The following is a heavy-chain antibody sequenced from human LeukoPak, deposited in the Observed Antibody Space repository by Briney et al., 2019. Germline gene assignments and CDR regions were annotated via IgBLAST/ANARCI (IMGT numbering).Heavy chain of an antibody. CDR3: ARVGGPYYYDSSGYYWPSMDV. CDR2: INPNSGNT. J-gene: IGHJ6*03. D-gene: IGHD3-22*01. Sequence: ASVKVSCKASGYTFTGYDIHWVRQAPGQGLEWMGRINPNSGNTCYAQKFQGRVTMTRNTSISTAYMELSSLRSEDTAVYYCARVGGPYYYDSSGYYWPSMDVGGRGTTVTVSS. V-gene: IGHV1-2*06. CDR1: GYTFTGYD.